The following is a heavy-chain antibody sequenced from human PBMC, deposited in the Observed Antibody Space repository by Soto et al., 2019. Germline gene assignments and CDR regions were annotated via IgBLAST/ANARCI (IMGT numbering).Heavy chain of an antibody. CDR1: GGSVSNSNYY. D-gene: IGHD2-8*01. J-gene: IGHJ4*02. CDR2: VYYRGRS. Sequence: SETLSLTCTVSGGSVSNSNYYWGWIRQSPGKGLEWIGSVYYRGRSYSKSSVKSRVTISVDTSKNQFSLNLDSVTASDTAVYYCVSQRTSVLTQAYFDYWGPGALVTVSS. CDR3: VSQRTSVLTQAYFDY. V-gene: IGHV4-39*01.